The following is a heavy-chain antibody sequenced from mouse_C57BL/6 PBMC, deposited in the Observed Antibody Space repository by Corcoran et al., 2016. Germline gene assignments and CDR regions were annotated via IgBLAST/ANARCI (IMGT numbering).Heavy chain of an antibody. CDR2: INPNNGGT. CDR3: ARFRFYFDY. V-gene: IGHV1-26*01. J-gene: IGHJ2*01. CDR1: GYTFTDYY. Sequence: EVQLQQSGPELVKPGASVKISCKASGYTFTDYYMNWVKQSHGKSLEWIGDINPNNGGTSYNQKFKGKATLTVDKSSSTAYMELRSLTSEDSAVYYWARFRFYFDYWGQGTTLTVSS.